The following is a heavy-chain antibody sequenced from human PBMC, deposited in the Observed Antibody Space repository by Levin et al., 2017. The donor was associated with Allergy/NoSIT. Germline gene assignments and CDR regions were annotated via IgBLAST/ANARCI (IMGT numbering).Heavy chain of an antibody. V-gene: IGHV4-59*01. J-gene: IGHJ2*01. CDR3: ARGYSTLDWYFDL. D-gene: IGHD6-13*01. Sequence: SETLSLTCTVSGGSISSYYWSWIRQPLGKGLEWIGYIYYSGSTNYNPSLKSRVTISVDTSKNQFSLKLSSVTAADTAVYYCARGYSTLDWYFDLWGRGTLVTVSS. CDR2: IYYSGST. CDR1: GGSISSYY.